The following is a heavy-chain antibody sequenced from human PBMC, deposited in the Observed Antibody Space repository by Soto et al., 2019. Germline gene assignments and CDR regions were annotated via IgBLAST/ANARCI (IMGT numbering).Heavy chain of an antibody. CDR1: GYTFTSYG. V-gene: IGHV1-18*01. CDR2: FSAYKGTT. D-gene: IGHD6-13*01. J-gene: IGHJ5*02. CDR3: ARDVAAAGNWFDP. Sequence: QVQLVQSGAEVKKPGASVKVSCKASGYTFTSYGISWVRKAPGQGLEWMGWFSAYKGTTNNAQKLQGRVTMTTETSTSTAYMELRILRSDDTAVYYCARDVAAAGNWFDPWGQGTLVTVSS.